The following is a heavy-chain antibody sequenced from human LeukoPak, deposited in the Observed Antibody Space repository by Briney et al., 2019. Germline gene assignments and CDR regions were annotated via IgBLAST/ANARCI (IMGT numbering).Heavy chain of an antibody. J-gene: IGHJ4*02. CDR1: GFTFSSSG. D-gene: IGHD3/OR15-3a*01. CDR2: VWDDGSNE. V-gene: IGHV3-33*01. CDR3: ARDHWDWFFDY. Sequence: GRSLRLSCAASGFTFSSSGMNWVRQAPGQGLEWLGDVWDDGSNESYADSVKGRFTISRDNSKNTLYLQMNNLRAEDTDVYYCARDHWDWFFDYWGQGTLVIVSS.